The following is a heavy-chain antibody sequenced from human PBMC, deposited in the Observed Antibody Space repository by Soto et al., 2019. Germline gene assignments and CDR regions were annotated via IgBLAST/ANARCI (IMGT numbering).Heavy chain of an antibody. Sequence: GASVKVSCKASGYTFTSYYMHWVRQAPGQGLEWMGIINPSGGSTRYAQKFQGWVTMTRDTSISTAYMELSRLRSDDTAVYYCARSPGGVVTAMYYFDYWGQGTLVTVSS. CDR3: ARSPGGVVTAMYYFDY. V-gene: IGHV1-46*01. CDR1: GYTFTSYY. CDR2: INPSGGST. D-gene: IGHD2-21*02. J-gene: IGHJ4*02.